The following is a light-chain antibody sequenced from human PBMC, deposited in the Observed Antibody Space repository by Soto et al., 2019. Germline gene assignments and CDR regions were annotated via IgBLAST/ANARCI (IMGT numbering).Light chain of an antibody. Sequence: EIVLTQSPGTLSLSPGERATLSCRASQSISSNYLAWYHQKPGQAPRLLIHGASRRAYGIPDRFSGSGSGTDFTLTISRLESQEFAVYYCQQYGSSPLTCGGGTKVEI. V-gene: IGKV3-20*01. CDR1: QSISSNY. CDR3: QQYGSSPLT. J-gene: IGKJ4*02. CDR2: GAS.